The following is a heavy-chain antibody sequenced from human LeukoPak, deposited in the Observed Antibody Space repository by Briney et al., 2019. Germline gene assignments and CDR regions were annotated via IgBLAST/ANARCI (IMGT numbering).Heavy chain of an antibody. CDR3: ARLVGATGGY. J-gene: IGHJ4*02. Sequence: SETLSLTCAVSGGSISSGGYYWSWIRQPPGKGLEWIGEINHSGSTNYNPSLKSRVTISVDTSKNQFSLKLSSVTAADTAVYYCARLVGATGGYWGQGTLVTVSS. D-gene: IGHD1-26*01. V-gene: IGHV4-34*01. CDR1: GGSISSGGYY. CDR2: INHSGST.